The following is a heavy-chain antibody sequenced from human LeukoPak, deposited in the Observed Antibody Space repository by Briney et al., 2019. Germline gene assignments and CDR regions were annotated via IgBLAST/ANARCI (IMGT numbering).Heavy chain of an antibody. CDR1: GFTFSSYA. CDR3: AKGNKGYYYYYYYMDV. CDR2: ISGSGGST. J-gene: IGHJ6*03. Sequence: PGGSLRLSCAASGFTFSSYAMSWVRQAPGKGLEWVSAISGSGGSTYYADSVKGRFTISRDNSKNTLYLQMNSLRAEDTAVYYCAKGNKGYYYYYYYMDVWGKGTTVTVSS. V-gene: IGHV3-23*01. D-gene: IGHD1/OR15-1a*01.